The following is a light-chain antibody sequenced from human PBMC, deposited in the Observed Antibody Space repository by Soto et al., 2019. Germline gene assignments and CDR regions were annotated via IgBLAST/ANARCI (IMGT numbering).Light chain of an antibody. CDR2: AAS. J-gene: IGKJ1*01. V-gene: IGKV1-17*01. CDR1: QAIRSD. Sequence: DIQMTQSPSSLSASVGDRVTITCRASQAIRSDLGWFQQKPGMAPKRLIYAASSLQGGVPSRFSGSVSGTEFTLTITSLQPEDFATDYCLQHNDYRWTFGQGTKVEI. CDR3: LQHNDYRWT.